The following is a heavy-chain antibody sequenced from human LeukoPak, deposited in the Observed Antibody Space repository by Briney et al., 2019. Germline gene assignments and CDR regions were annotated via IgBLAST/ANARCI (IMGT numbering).Heavy chain of an antibody. CDR3: ASSNGGSYTFDY. J-gene: IGHJ4*02. D-gene: IGHD1-26*01. Sequence: KPSETLSLTCAVYGGSFSGYYWSWIRQPPGKVLEWIGYIYYSGSTNYNPSLKSRVTISGDTSKNQFSLNLSSVTAADTAVYYCASSNGGSYTFDYWSQGTLVTVSP. CDR2: IYYSGST. V-gene: IGHV4-59*01. CDR1: GGSFSGYY.